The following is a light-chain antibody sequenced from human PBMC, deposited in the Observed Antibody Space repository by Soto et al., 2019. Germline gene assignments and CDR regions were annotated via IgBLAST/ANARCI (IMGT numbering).Light chain of an antibody. CDR2: DAS. J-gene: IGKJ2*03. V-gene: IGKV3-20*01. CDR1: QTISSY. CDR3: QQYLSTPPYG. Sequence: EIVLTQSPGTLSLSPGERATLSCRASQTISSYLAWYQHKPGQAHRLLIYDASSRATAIPDRFSGSWSGTDFSLTIGRLEPADFAVYYCQQYLSTPPYGFGQGTKLEIK.